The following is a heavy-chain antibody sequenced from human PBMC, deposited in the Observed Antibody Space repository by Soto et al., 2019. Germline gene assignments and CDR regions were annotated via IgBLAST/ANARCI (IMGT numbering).Heavy chain of an antibody. CDR3: ASPYCSGGSCCPGLVRYFDY. Sequence: GGSLRLSCAASGFTFSSYAMSWVRQAPWKGLEWVSAISGSGGSTYYADSVKGRFTISRDNSKNTLYLQMNSLRAEDTAVYYCASPYCSGGSCCPGLVRYFDYWGQGT. J-gene: IGHJ4*02. CDR1: GFTFSSYA. V-gene: IGHV3-23*01. D-gene: IGHD2-15*01. CDR2: ISGSGGST.